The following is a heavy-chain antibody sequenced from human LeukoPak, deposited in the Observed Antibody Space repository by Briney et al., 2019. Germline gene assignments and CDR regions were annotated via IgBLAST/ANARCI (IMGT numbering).Heavy chain of an antibody. Sequence: ASVKVSCEASGYTFTSYDINWVRQATGQGLEWMGWMNPNSGNTGYAQKFQGRVTMTRNTSISTAYMELSSLRSEDTTVYYCARGPRYYYDSSGYDNWGQGTLVTVSS. CDR3: ARGPRYYYDSSGYDN. CDR2: MNPNSGNT. D-gene: IGHD3-22*01. CDR1: GYTFTSYD. V-gene: IGHV1-8*01. J-gene: IGHJ4*02.